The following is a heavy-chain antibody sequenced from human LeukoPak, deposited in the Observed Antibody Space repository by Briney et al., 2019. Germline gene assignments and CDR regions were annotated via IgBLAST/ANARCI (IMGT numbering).Heavy chain of an antibody. CDR2: IYYSGST. J-gene: IGHJ4*02. CDR3: ARQGYSAYEILDY. CDR1: GGSISGYY. D-gene: IGHD5-12*01. V-gene: IGHV4-59*08. Sequence: SETLSLTCTVSGGSISGYYWSWIRQPPGKGLEWIGYIYYSGSTNYSPPLKSRVTISVDTSKNQFSLKLSSVTAADTAVYYCARQGYSAYEILDYWGQGTLVTVSS.